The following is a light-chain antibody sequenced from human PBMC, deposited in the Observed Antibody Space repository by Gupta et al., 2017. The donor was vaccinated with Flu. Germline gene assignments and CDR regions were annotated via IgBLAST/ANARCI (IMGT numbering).Light chain of an antibody. CDR2: GKN. CDR3: NSRDSSGQLVV. Sequence: GDSLRSYYASWYQQKPGQAPLLVIYGKNNRPSGIPDRFSASSSGRTASLTITGAQAEDEADYYCNSRDSSGQLVVFAGGTKLTVL. V-gene: IGLV3-19*01. J-gene: IGLJ2*01. CDR1: SLRSYY.